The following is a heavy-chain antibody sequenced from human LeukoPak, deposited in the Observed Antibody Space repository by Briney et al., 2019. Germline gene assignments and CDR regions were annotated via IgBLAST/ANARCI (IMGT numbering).Heavy chain of an antibody. D-gene: IGHD3-10*01. CDR1: GYTFTSYA. CDR3: ARARFGGGNWFDP. V-gene: IGHV1-3*01. CDR2: INAGNGNT. J-gene: IGHJ5*02. Sequence: ASVKVSCKASGYTFTSYAMHWVRQAPGQRLEWMGWINAGNGNTKYSQNFQGRVTITRDTSASTAYMELSSLRSEDTAVYYCARARFGGGNWFDPWGQGTLVTVSS.